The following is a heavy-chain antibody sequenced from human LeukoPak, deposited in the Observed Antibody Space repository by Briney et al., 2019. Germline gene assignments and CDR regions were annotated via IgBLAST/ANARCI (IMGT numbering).Heavy chain of an antibody. Sequence: PSETLSLTCAVYGGSFSGYYWSWIRQPPGKGLEWIGYIYYSGSTNYNPSLKSRVTISVDTSKNQFSLKLSSVTAADTAVYYCARGLPGIAAAVDYWGQGTLVTVSS. D-gene: IGHD6-13*01. CDR3: ARGLPGIAAAVDY. J-gene: IGHJ4*02. V-gene: IGHV4-59*01. CDR1: GGSFSGYY. CDR2: IYYSGST.